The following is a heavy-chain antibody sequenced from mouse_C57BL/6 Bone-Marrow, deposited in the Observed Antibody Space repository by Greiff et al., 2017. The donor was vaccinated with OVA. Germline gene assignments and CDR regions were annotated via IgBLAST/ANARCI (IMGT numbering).Heavy chain of an antibody. D-gene: IGHD2-3*01. CDR3: ASGWLLPFAY. CDR1: GFTFSSYG. V-gene: IGHV5-6*01. Sequence: EVQRVESGGDLVKPGGSLKLSCAASGFTFSSYGMSWVRQTPDKRLEWVATISSGGSYTYYPDSVKGRFTISRDNAKNTLYLQMSSLKSEDTAMYYCASGWLLPFAYWGQGTLVTVSA. CDR2: ISSGGSYT. J-gene: IGHJ3*01.